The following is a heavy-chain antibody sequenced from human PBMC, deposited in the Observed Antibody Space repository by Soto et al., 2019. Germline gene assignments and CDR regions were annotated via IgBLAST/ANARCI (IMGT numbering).Heavy chain of an antibody. CDR1: GFTFSSYS. J-gene: IGHJ3*02. CDR2: ISSSSSTI. Sequence: GGSLRLSCAASGFTFSSYSMNWVRQAPGKGLEWVSYISSSSSTIYYADSVKGRFTISRDNAKNSLYLQMNSLRDEDTAVYYTARDGHNYGLYAFDIWGQGTMVTVSS. V-gene: IGHV3-48*02. CDR3: ARDGHNYGLYAFDI. D-gene: IGHD5-12*01.